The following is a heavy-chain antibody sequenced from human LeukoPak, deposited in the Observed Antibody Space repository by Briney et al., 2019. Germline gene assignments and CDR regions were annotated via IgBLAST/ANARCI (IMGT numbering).Heavy chain of an antibody. Sequence: GASVKVSCKASGYTFTDYYKHWVRQAPGQGLEWMAWINPKRGGTNYAQKFQGRVTMTGDTSISTAYMELSRLRSDDTAVYYCARGGRYYDSSTYYPHYYGMDVWGQGTTVTVSS. J-gene: IGHJ6*02. CDR2: INPKRGGT. D-gene: IGHD3-22*01. V-gene: IGHV1-2*02. CDR3: ARGGRYYDSSTYYPHYYGMDV. CDR1: GYTFTDYY.